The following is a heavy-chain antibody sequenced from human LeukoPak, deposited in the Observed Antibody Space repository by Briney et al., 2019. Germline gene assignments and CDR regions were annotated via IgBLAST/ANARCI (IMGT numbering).Heavy chain of an antibody. Sequence: GGSLRLSCAASEFTFSTYGLHWVRQAPGKGLEWVSFISYDGSNKYYADSVKGRFTISRDNAKNTLYLQMNSLTSEDTAVYFCARAADTSGYYPAYWGQGTLVTVSS. CDR3: ARAADTSGYYPAY. J-gene: IGHJ4*02. D-gene: IGHD3-22*01. CDR1: EFTFSTYG. V-gene: IGHV3-30*03. CDR2: ISYDGSNK.